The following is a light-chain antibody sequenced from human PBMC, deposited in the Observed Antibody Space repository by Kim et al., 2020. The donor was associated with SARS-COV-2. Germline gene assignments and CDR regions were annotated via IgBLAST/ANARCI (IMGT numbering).Light chain of an antibody. CDR3: LQHNSYPLT. Sequence: GDRVTITCRASKDVNNYLAWFQQKPGKVPQRLIYGASSLQSGVPSRFSGRGSGTEFTLTISSLQPEDFATYYCLQHNSYPLTFGGGTKVDIK. V-gene: IGKV1-17*03. J-gene: IGKJ4*01. CDR2: GAS. CDR1: KDVNNY.